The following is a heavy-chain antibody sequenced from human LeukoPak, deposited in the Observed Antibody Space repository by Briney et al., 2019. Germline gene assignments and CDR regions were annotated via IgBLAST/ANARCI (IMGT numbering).Heavy chain of an antibody. CDR1: GFTFSNYP. J-gene: IGHJ4*02. Sequence: GGSLRLSCAASGFTFSNYPMHWVRQAPGKGLEWVAVISYDGSNKYYANSVKGRFTISRDNSENMMYLQMNSLRADDTAVYYCARHYGPWGQGTLVTVSS. D-gene: IGHD3-16*01. CDR3: ARHYGP. V-gene: IGHV3-30-3*01. CDR2: ISYDGSNK.